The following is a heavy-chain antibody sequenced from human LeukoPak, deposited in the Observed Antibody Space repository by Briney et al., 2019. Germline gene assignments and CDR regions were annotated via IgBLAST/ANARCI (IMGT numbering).Heavy chain of an antibody. CDR3: ARGVAAGTYYYGMDV. Sequence: SETLSLTCAVYGGSFSGYYWSWIRQPPGKGLEWIGEINHSGSTNYNPSLKSRVTLSVDTSKNQFSLKLSSVTAADTAVYYCARGVAAGTYYYGMDVWGQGTTVTVSS. J-gene: IGHJ6*02. D-gene: IGHD6-13*01. CDR2: INHSGST. CDR1: GGSFSGYY. V-gene: IGHV4-34*01.